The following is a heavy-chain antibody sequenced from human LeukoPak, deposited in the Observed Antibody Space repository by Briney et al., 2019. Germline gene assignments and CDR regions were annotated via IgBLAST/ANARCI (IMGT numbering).Heavy chain of an antibody. Sequence: GRSLRLSCAASGFTFSGNNMNWVRQAPGKGLEWLSHITSDGYTIYYADSVKSRFTISRDNAKSSLHLQMTGLRVEDTAVYYCAREQTRGRYLDYWGQGTLVTVSS. J-gene: IGHJ4*02. V-gene: IGHV3-48*04. D-gene: IGHD3-16*01. CDR3: AREQTRGRYLDY. CDR1: GFTFSGNN. CDR2: ITSDGYTI.